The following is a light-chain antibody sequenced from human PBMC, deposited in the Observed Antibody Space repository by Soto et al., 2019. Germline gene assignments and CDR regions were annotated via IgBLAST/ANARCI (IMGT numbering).Light chain of an antibody. Sequence: DIQMTHSPSTLSASVVYIVTITFRSSQSISVWLAWYQQKAGKAPNLLIYKASRLESGVPSRFSGSGSETEFTLTISGLQPGDSATYYCQKYNSYSEEFGQGTKVDIK. CDR1: QSISVW. CDR3: QKYNSYSEE. J-gene: IGKJ1*01. V-gene: IGKV1-5*03. CDR2: KAS.